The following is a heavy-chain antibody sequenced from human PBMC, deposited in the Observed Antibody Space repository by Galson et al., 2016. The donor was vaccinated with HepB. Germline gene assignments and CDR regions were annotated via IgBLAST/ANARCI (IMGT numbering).Heavy chain of an antibody. J-gene: IGHJ4*03. V-gene: IGHV3-33*01. CDR1: GFSFSSHG. D-gene: IGHD6-19*01. CDR3: AREWQWLDGIDY. Sequence: SLRLSCAASGFSFSSHGMNWVRQAPGKGLEWVAIIWYDGVNKNYAESVKGRFTISRDNSKNTVYLQMNSLRAEDTAVYYCAREWQWLDGIDYWGHGTLVTVSS. CDR2: IWYDGVNK.